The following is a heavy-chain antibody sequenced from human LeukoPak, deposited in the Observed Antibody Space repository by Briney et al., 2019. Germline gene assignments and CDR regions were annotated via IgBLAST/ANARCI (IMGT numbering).Heavy chain of an antibody. V-gene: IGHV4-59*01. CDR2: VYSNGTT. Sequence: SETLSLTCTVSGGSIKNNYWSCIRQPPGKAREWIGYVYSNGTTHYNPSLKSRVTMSIETSKNQFSLKVPSVTDADTAVYYCAGGTFDGPLYGTYWYFHVWGRGTLVTVSS. CDR3: AGGTFDGPLYGTYWYFHV. D-gene: IGHD1-14*01. J-gene: IGHJ2*01. CDR1: GGSIKNNY.